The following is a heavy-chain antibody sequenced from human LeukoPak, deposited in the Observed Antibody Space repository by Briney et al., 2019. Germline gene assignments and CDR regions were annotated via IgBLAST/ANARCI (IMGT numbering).Heavy chain of an antibody. CDR3: ARGTSGSGWYNY. Sequence: SETLSLTCSVSGDSITSYYWSWIRQPPGKGLEWIGHIYYGGSTNYKPSLKSRVTMSVDTSKNQISLKVTSVAAPDTAVYYCARGTSGSGWYNYWGQGTLVTVSS. D-gene: IGHD6-19*01. CDR2: IYYGGST. CDR1: GDSITSYY. J-gene: IGHJ4*02. V-gene: IGHV4-59*01.